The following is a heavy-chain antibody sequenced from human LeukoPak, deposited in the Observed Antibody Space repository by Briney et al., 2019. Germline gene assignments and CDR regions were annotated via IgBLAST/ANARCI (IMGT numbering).Heavy chain of an antibody. CDR2: INHSGST. V-gene: IGHV4-39*01. CDR1: GGSISSSSYY. CDR3: ARQIAVRGRRTTVTSRFDY. Sequence: SETLSLTCTVSGGSISSSSYYWGWIRQPPGKGLEWIGEINHSGSTNYNPSLKSRVTISVDTSKDQFSLKLSSVTAADTAVYYCARQIAVRGRRTTVTSRFDYWGQGTLVTVSS. J-gene: IGHJ4*02. D-gene: IGHD4-17*01.